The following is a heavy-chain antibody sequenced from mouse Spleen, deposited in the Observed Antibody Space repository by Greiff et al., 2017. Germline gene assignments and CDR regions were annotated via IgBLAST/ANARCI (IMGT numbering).Heavy chain of an antibody. CDR1: GFTFSSYA. CDR3: ARHETITTAMDY. V-gene: IGHV5-9-3*01. CDR2: ISSGGSYT. Sequence: EVKLMESGGGLVKPGGSLKLSCAASGFTFSSYAMSWVRQTPEKRLEWVATISSGGSYTYYPDSVKGRFTISRDNAKNTLYLQMSSLRSEDTAMYYCARHETITTAMDYWGQGTSVTVSS. J-gene: IGHJ4*01. D-gene: IGHD1-1*01.